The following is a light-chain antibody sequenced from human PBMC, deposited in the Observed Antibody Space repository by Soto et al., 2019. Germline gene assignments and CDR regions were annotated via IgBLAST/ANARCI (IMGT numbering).Light chain of an antibody. CDR2: DAS. J-gene: IGKJ4*01. Sequence: DIQLTQSPSTLSASVGDRVTLTCRASQSISSWLAWYQQKPGKAPKLLIYDASSWETGVPSRFSGSGSGTEFTLTISSLQPDDFATYYCQQYNSYSGTFGRGTKVEIK. CDR3: QQYNSYSGT. CDR1: QSISSW. V-gene: IGKV1-5*01.